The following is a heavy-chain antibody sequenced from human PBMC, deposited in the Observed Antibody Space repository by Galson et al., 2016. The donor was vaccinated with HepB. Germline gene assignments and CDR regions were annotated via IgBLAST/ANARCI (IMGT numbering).Heavy chain of an antibody. CDR3: ARRMATITSFDY. CDR1: GYTFSSYW. D-gene: IGHD5-24*01. J-gene: IGHJ4*02. CDR2: INSDGSST. V-gene: IGHV3-74*01. Sequence: SLRLSCAASGYTFSSYWMHWVRQAPGKGLVWVSRINSDGSSTSYADSVKGRFTISRDNAKNTLYLQMNSLRAEDTAVYYCARRMATITSFDYWGQGTLVTVSS.